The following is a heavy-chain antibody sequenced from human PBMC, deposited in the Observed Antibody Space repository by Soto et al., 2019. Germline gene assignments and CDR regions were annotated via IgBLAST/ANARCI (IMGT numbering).Heavy chain of an antibody. CDR1: GYTFTGYY. CDR3: ASFGGNCSSTSCSENWFDP. J-gene: IGHJ5*02. V-gene: IGHV1-2*02. Sequence: ASVKVSCKASGYTFTGYYMHWVRQAPGQGLEWMGWINPNSGGTNYAQKFQGRVTTTRDTSISTAYMELSRLRSDDTAVYYCASFGGNCSSTSCSENWFDPWGQGTLVTVSS. CDR2: INPNSGGT. D-gene: IGHD2-2*01.